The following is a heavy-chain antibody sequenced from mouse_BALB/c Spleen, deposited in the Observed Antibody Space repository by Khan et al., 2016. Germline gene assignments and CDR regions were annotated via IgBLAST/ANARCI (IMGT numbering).Heavy chain of an antibody. Sequence: QIQLVQSGPELKKPGETVKISCKASGYTFTDYSMHWVKQAPGKGLKWMGWINTEIGEPTYADDFKGRFAFSLETSASTAYLQINNLKNEDTATXFCAPITTVPFAYWGQGTLVTVSA. J-gene: IGHJ3*01. CDR2: INTEIGEP. D-gene: IGHD1-1*01. CDR3: APITTVPFAY. V-gene: IGHV9-2-1*01. CDR1: GYTFTDYS.